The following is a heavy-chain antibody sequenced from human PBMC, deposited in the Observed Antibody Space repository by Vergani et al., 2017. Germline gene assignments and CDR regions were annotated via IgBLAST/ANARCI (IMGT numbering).Heavy chain of an antibody. CDR3: ARGGLARYYDFWSGQWWFDP. V-gene: IGHV4-39*07. Sequence: QLQLHESGPGLVKPSETLSLICTVSGGSISSTTYYWGWIRQPPGKGLEWIGNIYYYSGSTYYNPSLKSRVTISIDTSRNQFSLKLSSVTAADTAVYYCARGGLARYYDFWSGQWWFDPWGQGTLVTVSS. D-gene: IGHD3-3*01. J-gene: IGHJ5*02. CDR2: IYYYSGST. CDR1: GGSISSTTYY.